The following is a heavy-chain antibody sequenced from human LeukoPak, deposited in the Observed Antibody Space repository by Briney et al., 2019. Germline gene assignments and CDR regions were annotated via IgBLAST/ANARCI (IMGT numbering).Heavy chain of an antibody. J-gene: IGHJ6*02. CDR2: ISYDGSNK. CDR1: GFTFSSFS. CDR3: AKGRVGANGYYYYGMDV. Sequence: GGSLRLSCAASGFTFSSFSMHWVRQAPGKGLEWVAVISYDGSNKYYADPVKGRFTISRDNSKNTPYLQMNSLRTEDTAVYYCAKGRVGANGYYYYGMDVWGQGTTVSVSS. V-gene: IGHV3-30*18. D-gene: IGHD1-26*01.